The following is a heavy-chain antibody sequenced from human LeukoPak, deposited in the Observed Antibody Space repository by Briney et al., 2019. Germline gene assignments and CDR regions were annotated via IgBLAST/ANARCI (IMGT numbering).Heavy chain of an antibody. Sequence: ASVKVSCKASGYTFTSYDINWVRQATGQGLEWMGWISAYNGNTNYAQKLQGRVTMTTDTSTSTAYMELRSLRSDDTAVYYCATQQQLVLYWGQGTLVTVSS. J-gene: IGHJ4*02. CDR1: GYTFTSYD. CDR2: ISAYNGNT. D-gene: IGHD6-13*01. V-gene: IGHV1-18*01. CDR3: ATQQQLVLY.